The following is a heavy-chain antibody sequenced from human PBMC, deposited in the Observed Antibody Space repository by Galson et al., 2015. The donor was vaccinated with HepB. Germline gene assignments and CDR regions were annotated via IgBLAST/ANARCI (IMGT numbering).Heavy chain of an antibody. J-gene: IGHJ4*02. V-gene: IGHV3-30-3*01. CDR3: ARDGPLTTEANGGRWLQRSPVALFDY. CDR1: GFTFSSYA. Sequence: SLRLSCAASGFTFSSYAMHWVRQAPGKGLEWVAVISYDGSNKYYADSVKGRFTISRDNSKNTLYLQMNSLRAEDTAVYYCARDGPLTTEANGGRWLQRSPVALFDYWGQGTLVTVSS. D-gene: IGHD5-24*01. CDR2: ISYDGSNK.